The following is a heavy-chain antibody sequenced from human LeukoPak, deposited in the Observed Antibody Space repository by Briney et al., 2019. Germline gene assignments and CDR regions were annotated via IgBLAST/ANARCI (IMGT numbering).Heavy chain of an antibody. V-gene: IGHV3-74*01. J-gene: IGHJ4*02. CDR3: ARGRGDSSSWYFDY. D-gene: IGHD6-13*01. CDR2: INSDGTST. CDR1: GFTFSSYW. Sequence: GGSLRLSCAASGFTFSSYWMHWVRQASGKGLVWVSRINSDGTSTTHADSVKGRFTISRDNAKNTLYLQMNSLRAEDAAVYYCARGRGDSSSWYFDYWGQGTLVIVSS.